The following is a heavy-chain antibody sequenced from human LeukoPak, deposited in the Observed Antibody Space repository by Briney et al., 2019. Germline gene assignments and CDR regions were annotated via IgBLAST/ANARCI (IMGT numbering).Heavy chain of an antibody. D-gene: IGHD3-10*01. CDR2: MPYDGSNK. CDR3: ARYYGSGRGYYGLDV. J-gene: IGHJ6*02. V-gene: IGHV3-30*03. CDR1: GFTFSTYG. Sequence: PGGSLRLSCEASGFTFSTYGMHWVRQAPGKGLEWITLMPYDGSNKYYADSVKGRFTISRDNSKNTLYLQMNSLRAEDTAVYYCARYYGSGRGYYGLDVWGQGTTVTVFS.